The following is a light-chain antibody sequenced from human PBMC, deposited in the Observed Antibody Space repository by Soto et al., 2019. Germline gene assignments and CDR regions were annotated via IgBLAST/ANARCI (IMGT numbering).Light chain of an antibody. CDR1: QSVSTNY. CDR3: QQYGSSPPT. CDR2: GAS. Sequence: EIVLTQSPGTLSLSPGERATLSCRASQSVSTNYLAWYQRKPGQAPRLLIYGASSRATDIPNRFSGSGSGTDFTITITTLKAEDSAVYYWQQYGSSPPTFGQGTKVEIK. V-gene: IGKV3-20*01. J-gene: IGKJ1*01.